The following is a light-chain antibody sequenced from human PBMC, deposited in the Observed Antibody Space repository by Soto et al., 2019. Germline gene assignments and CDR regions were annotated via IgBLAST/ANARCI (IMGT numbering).Light chain of an antibody. CDR3: MQATHWPYT. J-gene: IGKJ2*01. CDR2: KVS. CDR1: QSLVYSDGNTY. Sequence: DVVMTQSPLSLPVTLGQPASISCRSSQSLVYSDGNTYLSWFQQRPGQSPRPLIYKVSNRASGVPDRFSGSGSGTDFTLKISVVEAEDVVVYYCMQATHWPYTFGQGTKLEI. V-gene: IGKV2-30*01.